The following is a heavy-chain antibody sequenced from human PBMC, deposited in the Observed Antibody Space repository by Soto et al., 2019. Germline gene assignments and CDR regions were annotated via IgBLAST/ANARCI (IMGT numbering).Heavy chain of an antibody. CDR2: IYYSGST. Sequence: SETLSLTCTVSGGSISRGGYYWSWIRQHPGKGLEWIGYIYYSGSTYYNPSLKSRVTISVDTSKNQFSLKLSSVTAADTAVYYCARGSGYYYGMDVWGQGTTVTVSS. V-gene: IGHV4-31*03. CDR3: ARGSGYYYGMDV. J-gene: IGHJ6*02. D-gene: IGHD3-10*01. CDR1: GGSISRGGYY.